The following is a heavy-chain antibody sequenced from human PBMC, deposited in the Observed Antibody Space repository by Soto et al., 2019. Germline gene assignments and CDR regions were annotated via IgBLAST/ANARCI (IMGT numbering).Heavy chain of an antibody. D-gene: IGHD3-3*01. Sequence: ASVKVSCKASGYTYTNFAMHWVRQAPGQSLEWMGWINGGNGNAKYSQNFQGRVTITRDTSASTVYMELSSLRSEDTAVYYCARTRRINYDFWSGLFFWFDPWGQGTLVTVPQ. CDR3: ARTRRINYDFWSGLFFWFDP. V-gene: IGHV1-3*01. J-gene: IGHJ5*02. CDR1: GYTYTNFA. CDR2: INGGNGNA.